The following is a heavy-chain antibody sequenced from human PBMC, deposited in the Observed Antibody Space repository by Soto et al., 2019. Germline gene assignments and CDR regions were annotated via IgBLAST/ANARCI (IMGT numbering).Heavy chain of an antibody. D-gene: IGHD3-22*01. J-gene: IGHJ4*02. Sequence: PSEILSLTCTVSGDSISTFYWGWMRQSPGKELEWIGYVYYTGSTNYNPSLKSRVTISVDGSKNQFSLKLTSANAADTAVYYCARGRTVRNYADDSSDYFYFFDYWGQGTQVTVSS. CDR2: VYYTGST. CDR1: GDSISTFY. CDR3: ARGRTVRNYADDSSDYFYFFDY. V-gene: IGHV4-59*01.